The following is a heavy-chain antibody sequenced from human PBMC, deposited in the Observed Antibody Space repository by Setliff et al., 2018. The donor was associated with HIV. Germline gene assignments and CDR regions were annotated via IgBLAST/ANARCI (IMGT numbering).Heavy chain of an antibody. J-gene: IGHJ4*02. CDR3: ARRSGWSLDY. CDR2: IIHSGST. Sequence: ASETLSLTCAVYGGSFSGYYWSWIRQPPGKGLEWIGEIIHSGSTNYNPSLKSRVTISVDTSKNQFSLKLSPVTAADTAVYYCARRSGWSLDYWGQGTLVTVSS. V-gene: IGHV4-34*12. CDR1: GGSFSGYY. D-gene: IGHD6-19*01.